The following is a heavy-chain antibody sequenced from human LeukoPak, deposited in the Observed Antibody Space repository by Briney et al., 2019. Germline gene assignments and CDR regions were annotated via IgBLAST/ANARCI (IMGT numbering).Heavy chain of an antibody. J-gene: IGHJ4*02. D-gene: IGHD3-10*01. CDR2: IYHSGGT. V-gene: IGHV4-38-2*02. CDR3: ARGMVRGVIVDY. Sequence: SGTLSLTCTVSGNSISSGYYWGWIRQPPGKGLEWIGSIYHSGGTYYNLSLKSRVTISVDTSKNQFSLKLSSVTAADTAVYYCARGMVRGVIVDYWGQGTLVTVSS. CDR1: GNSISSGYY.